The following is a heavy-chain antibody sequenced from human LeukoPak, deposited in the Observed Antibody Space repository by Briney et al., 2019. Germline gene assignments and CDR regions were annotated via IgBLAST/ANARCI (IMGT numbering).Heavy chain of an antibody. V-gene: IGHV4-34*01. CDR1: GGSFSGYY. Sequence: SETLSLTCAVYGGSFSGYYWSWIRQPPGKGLEWIGEINHSGSTNYNPSLKSRVTISVDKSKNQFSLKLSSVTAADTAVYYCARDAAAGTVWFDPWGQGTLVTVSS. D-gene: IGHD6-13*01. CDR2: INHSGST. CDR3: ARDAAAGTVWFDP. J-gene: IGHJ5*02.